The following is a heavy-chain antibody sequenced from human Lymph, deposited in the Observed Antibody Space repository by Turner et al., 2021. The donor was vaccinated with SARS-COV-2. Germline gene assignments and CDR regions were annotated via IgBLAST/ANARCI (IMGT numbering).Heavy chain of an antibody. CDR1: GFTFSSYA. D-gene: IGHD3-22*01. CDR2: ISYDGSDK. J-gene: IGHJ4*02. V-gene: IGHV3-30*04. Sequence: QVQLVESGGGVVQPGGSLRLSCPASGFTFSSYAMHWVRQAPGKGLEWVVFISYDGSDKYYADSVKGRFTFSRDNSKNTLYLQMNSLRAEDTAVYYCARDRDSSGWVDYWGQGTLVTVSS. CDR3: ARDRDSSGWVDY.